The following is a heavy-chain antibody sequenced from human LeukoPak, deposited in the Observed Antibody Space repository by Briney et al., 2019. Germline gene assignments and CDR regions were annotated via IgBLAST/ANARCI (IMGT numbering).Heavy chain of an antibody. CDR2: IRSEAYGGTT. Sequence: GGSLRLSCTASGFSFGDYSMNWVRQAPGKGLEWVGFIRSEAYGGTTQYAASVKGRFTISRDDSKSIAYLQMNSLKTEDTAVYYCASEPGYNWNDIYYWGQGTLVTVSS. J-gene: IGHJ4*02. CDR3: ASEPGYNWNDIYY. V-gene: IGHV3-49*04. D-gene: IGHD1-1*01. CDR1: GFSFGDYS.